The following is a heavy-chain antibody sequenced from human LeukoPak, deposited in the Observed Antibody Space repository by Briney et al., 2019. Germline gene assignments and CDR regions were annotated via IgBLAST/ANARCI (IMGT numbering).Heavy chain of an antibody. J-gene: IGHJ6*03. CDR3: ARASAGYYYYMDV. CDR1: GYTVTGYY. V-gene: IGHV1-2*02. CDR2: INPNSGGT. D-gene: IGHD3-10*01. Sequence: SVQVSCKASGYTVTGYYMHGVGQAGGQGREWRGWINPNSGGTNYAQKFQGRVTMTRDTSISTAYMELSRLRSDDTAVYYCARASAGYYYYMDVWGKGTTVTVSS.